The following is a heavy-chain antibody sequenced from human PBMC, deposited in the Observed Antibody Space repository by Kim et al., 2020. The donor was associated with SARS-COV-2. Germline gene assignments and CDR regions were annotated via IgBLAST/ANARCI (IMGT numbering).Heavy chain of an antibody. CDR3: ARAWYCSNAVAFGI. CDR2: IWYDEKSE. D-gene: IGHD2-8*01. CDR1: GFIFSNYG. V-gene: IGHV3-33*01. Sequence: GGSLRLSCAASGFIFSNYGMNWVRQAPGKGLEWVAVIWYDEKSEYYADSVRGRFTISRDNSKDTVYLQMNNLRDEDTAVYYCARAWYCSNAVAFGIWGQG. J-gene: IGHJ3*02.